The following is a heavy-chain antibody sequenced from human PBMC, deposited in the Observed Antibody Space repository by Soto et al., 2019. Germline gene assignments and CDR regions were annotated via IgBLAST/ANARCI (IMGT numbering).Heavy chain of an antibody. J-gene: IGHJ4*02. V-gene: IGHV5-51*01. CDR1: GYSFTSYW. CDR3: ARRLPTGWFFDF. CDR2: IYPGDSDT. D-gene: IGHD6-19*01. Sequence: GEALKISCKGSGYSFTSYWIGWVRQMPGKGLEWMGIIYPGDSDTRYSPSFQGQVAFSADKSLSTAYLQWSGLKASDTGIYYCARRLPTGWFFDFWGQGTLVTVSS.